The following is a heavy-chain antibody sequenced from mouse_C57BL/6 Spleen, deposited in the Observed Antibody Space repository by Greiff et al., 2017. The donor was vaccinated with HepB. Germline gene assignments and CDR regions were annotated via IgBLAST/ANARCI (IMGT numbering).Heavy chain of an antibody. CDR1: GYTFTSYW. CDR2: IDPSDSYN. D-gene: IGHD3-3*01. Sequence: QVQLQQSGAELVMPGASVKLSCKASGYTFTSYWMHWVKQRPGQGLEWIGEIDPSDSYNNYNQKFKGKSTLTVDKSSSTAYMQLSSLTSEDSAVYYCARGAGQHFDYWGQGTTLTVSS. J-gene: IGHJ2*01. V-gene: IGHV1-69*01. CDR3: ARGAGQHFDY.